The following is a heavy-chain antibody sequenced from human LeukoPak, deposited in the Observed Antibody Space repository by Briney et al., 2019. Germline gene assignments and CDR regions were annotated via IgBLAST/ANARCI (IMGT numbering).Heavy chain of an antibody. V-gene: IGHV3-20*04. CDR2: VSWNGVST. Sequence: PGGSLRLSCVASGFTFDDYGMNWVRQAPGKGLEWVSGVSWNGVSTNYAESVKGRFTISRDNAKNSLYLQMNSLRVEDTAFYYCARNRKDRTGTPSGGGDYWGQGTLVTVSS. CDR1: GFTFDDYG. CDR3: ARNRKDRTGTPSGGGDY. J-gene: IGHJ4*02. D-gene: IGHD1-1*01.